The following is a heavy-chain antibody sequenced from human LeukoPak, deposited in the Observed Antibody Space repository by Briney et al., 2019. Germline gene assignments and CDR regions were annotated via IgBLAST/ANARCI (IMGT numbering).Heavy chain of an antibody. D-gene: IGHD3-22*01. CDR3: ARVSSGQYYFDY. V-gene: IGHV4-39*07. Sequence: SGTLSLTCTVSGGSISSSSYYWGWIRQPPGKGLEWIGSIYYSGSTYYNPSLKSRVTISVDTSKNQFSLKLSSVTAADTAVYYCARVSSGQYYFDYWGQGTLVTVSS. CDR2: IYYSGST. CDR1: GGSISSSSYY. J-gene: IGHJ4*02.